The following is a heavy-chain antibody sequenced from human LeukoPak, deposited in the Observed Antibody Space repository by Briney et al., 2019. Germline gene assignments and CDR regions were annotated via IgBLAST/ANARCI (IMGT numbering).Heavy chain of an antibody. J-gene: IGHJ3*02. CDR2: ISSSGGTI. Sequence: GGSLRLSCAASGFTFSSYEMNWGRQAPGKGLELVSYISSSGGTIYYADSVKGQFTISRDNAKNSLYLQMNSLRAEDTAVYYCARERGGYCSGTSCSRAFDIWGQGTMVTVSS. V-gene: IGHV3-48*03. D-gene: IGHD2-2*03. CDR1: GFTFSSYE. CDR3: ARERGGYCSGTSCSRAFDI.